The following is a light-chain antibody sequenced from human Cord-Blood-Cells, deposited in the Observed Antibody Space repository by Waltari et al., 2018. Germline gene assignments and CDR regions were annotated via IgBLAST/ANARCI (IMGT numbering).Light chain of an antibody. CDR2: DVS. CDR3: SSYTSSSTYV. V-gene: IGLV2-14*03. CDR1: SSDVGGYNY. J-gene: IGLJ1*01. Sequence: QSALTQPASVSGSPGQSITISCTGTSSDVGGYNYVSWYQQHPGKAPKLMIYDVSNRPSGVYNRFSGSKSGNTASLTISGLQDEDEAEYYCSSYTSSSTYVFGTGTKVTVL.